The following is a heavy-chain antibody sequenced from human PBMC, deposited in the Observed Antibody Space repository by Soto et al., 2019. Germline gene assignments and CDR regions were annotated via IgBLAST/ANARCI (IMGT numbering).Heavy chain of an antibody. CDR2: IYYSGST. V-gene: IGHV4-28*01. Sequence: SETLSLTCAVSGYSISSSNWWGWIRQPPGKGLEWIGYIYYSGSTYYNPSLKSRVTMSVDTSKNQFSLKLSSVTAVDTAVYYCASQKDYCSGGSCYGGEVDYWGQGTLVTVSS. D-gene: IGHD2-15*01. CDR3: ASQKDYCSGGSCYGGEVDY. J-gene: IGHJ4*02. CDR1: GYSISSSNW.